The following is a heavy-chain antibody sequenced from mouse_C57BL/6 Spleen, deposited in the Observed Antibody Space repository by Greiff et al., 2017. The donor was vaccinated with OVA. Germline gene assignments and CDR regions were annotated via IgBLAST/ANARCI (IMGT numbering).Heavy chain of an antibody. J-gene: IGHJ1*03. D-gene: IGHD2-5*01. Sequence: VQVVESGAELVRPGASVTLSCKASGYTFTDYEMHWVKQTPVHGLEWIGAIDPETGGTAYNQKFKGKAILTADKSSSTAYMELRSLTSEDSAVYYCTRPYYSNYWYFDVWGTGTTVTVSS. CDR3: TRPYYSNYWYFDV. V-gene: IGHV1-15*01. CDR2: IDPETGGT. CDR1: GYTFTDYE.